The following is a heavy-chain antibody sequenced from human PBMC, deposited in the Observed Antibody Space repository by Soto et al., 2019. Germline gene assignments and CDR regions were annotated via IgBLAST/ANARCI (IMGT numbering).Heavy chain of an antibody. Sequence: QVQLVQSGAEVKKPRSSVKVSCKASGGTFSSYAISWVRQAPGQELEWMGGIIPIFGTANYAQKFQGRVTITADESTSTAYMDLSSLRSEDTAVYYCARDWRDYVWGSYRFNWFDPWGQGTLVTVSS. CDR2: IIPIFGTA. J-gene: IGHJ5*02. V-gene: IGHV1-69*01. CDR1: GGTFSSYA. CDR3: ARDWRDYVWGSYRFNWFDP. D-gene: IGHD3-16*02.